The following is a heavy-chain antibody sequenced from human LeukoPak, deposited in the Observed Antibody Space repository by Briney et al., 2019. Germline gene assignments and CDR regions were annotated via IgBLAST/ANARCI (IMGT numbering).Heavy chain of an antibody. V-gene: IGHV3-74*01. CDR3: ARARPNYDLWSGYPH. Sequence: GGSLRLSCAASGFTFSSYWMHWVRQAPGKGLVWVSRINTDGRSTTYADSVKGRFTISRDNAKNTLYLQVNSLRAEDTAVYYCARARPNYDLWSGYPHWGQGTLVTVSS. CDR1: GFTFSSYW. CDR2: INTDGRST. D-gene: IGHD3-3*01. J-gene: IGHJ4*02.